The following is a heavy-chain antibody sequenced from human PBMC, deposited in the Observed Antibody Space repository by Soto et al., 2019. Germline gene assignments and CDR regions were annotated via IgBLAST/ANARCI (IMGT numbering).Heavy chain of an antibody. CDR2: IDPRDSYT. CDR3: ARLYCSSSTCDSWFDP. D-gene: IGHD2-2*01. J-gene: IGHJ5*02. Sequence: LGESLKISCTGFGYTFTTFWISWVRQMPGRGLEWMGRIDPRDSYTNYSPSFQGHVTISGDKSISTVYLQWASLKASDTAMYYCARLYCSSSTCDSWFDPWGQGTLVTVSS. V-gene: IGHV5-10-1*01. CDR1: GYTFTTFW.